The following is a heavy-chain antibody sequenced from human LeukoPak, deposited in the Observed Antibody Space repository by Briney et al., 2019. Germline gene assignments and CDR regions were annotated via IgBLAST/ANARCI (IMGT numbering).Heavy chain of an antibody. CDR3: ARGFPSSSRWFDP. CDR1: GGSFSGYH. CDR2: INRSGST. J-gene: IGHJ5*02. Sequence: SETLSLTCGVHGGSFSGYHWSWIRLRPGKGLEWIGDINRSGSTHYNPSLKSRVTILVDTSNNQFSLKLHSVTAADTAVYYCARGFPSSSRWFDPWGQGTLVTVSS. V-gene: IGHV4-34*01. D-gene: IGHD6-6*01.